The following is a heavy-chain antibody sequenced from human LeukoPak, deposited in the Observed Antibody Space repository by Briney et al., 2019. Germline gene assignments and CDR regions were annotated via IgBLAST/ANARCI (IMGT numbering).Heavy chain of an antibody. J-gene: IGHJ3*02. D-gene: IGHD2-15*01. V-gene: IGHV1-46*01. Sequence: ASVKVSFKTSGSTFTSYYMHWVRQAPGQGLEWMGIINPSGGDTTYAQKFQGRVTMTRDTSTSTVYMELSSLRSEDTAVYYCARGRHIVVVVAAEKGAFDIWGQGTMVTVSS. CDR3: ARGRHIVVVVAAEKGAFDI. CDR2: INPSGGDT. CDR1: GSTFTSYY.